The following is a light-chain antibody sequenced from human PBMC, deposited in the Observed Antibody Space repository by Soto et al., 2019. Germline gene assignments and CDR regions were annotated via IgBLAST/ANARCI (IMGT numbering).Light chain of an antibody. CDR2: EVT. J-gene: IGLJ2*01. V-gene: IGLV2-14*01. CDR1: SSDVGGYNY. Sequence: QSALTQPASVSGSPGLSITISCTGTSSDVGGYNYVSWYQQHPGKAPKLMIYEVTNRPSGVSNRFSGSKSGNTASLTISGLQAEDEADYYCSSYTDSITLVVFGGGTKVTVL. CDR3: SSYTDSITLVV.